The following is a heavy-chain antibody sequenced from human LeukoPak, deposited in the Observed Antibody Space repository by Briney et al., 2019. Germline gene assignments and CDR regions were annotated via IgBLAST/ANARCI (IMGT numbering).Heavy chain of an antibody. Sequence: SETLSLTCNVSDGSITTSSFYWGWVRQTPGKGLEWIGTFYYTGDTFYNRSLKSRVTITVHTSKDQFFLALSSVTAADTAVYYCVRAVGSVAGPGDWFDPWGPGILVTVSS. CDR2: FYYTGDT. CDR3: VRAVGSVAGPGDWFDP. V-gene: IGHV4-39*01. D-gene: IGHD6-19*01. CDR1: DGSITTSSFY. J-gene: IGHJ5*02.